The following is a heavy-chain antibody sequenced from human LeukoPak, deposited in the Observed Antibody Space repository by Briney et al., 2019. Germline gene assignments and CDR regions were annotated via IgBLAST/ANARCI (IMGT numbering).Heavy chain of an antibody. Sequence: PSQTLSLTCTVSGGSLSSGGYYWSWIRQHPGKGLEWMGYIYYSGSAYYNPSLKSRVTISVDTPKKQFSLKLSSVTAADTALYYCARVEAAAGVDYWGQGNLVTVSS. CDR3: ARVEAAAGVDY. V-gene: IGHV4-31*03. CDR1: GGSLSSGGYY. J-gene: IGHJ4*02. CDR2: IYYSGSA. D-gene: IGHD6-13*01.